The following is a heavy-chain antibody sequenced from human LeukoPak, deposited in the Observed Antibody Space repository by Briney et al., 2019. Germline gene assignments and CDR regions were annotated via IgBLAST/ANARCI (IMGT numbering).Heavy chain of an antibody. CDR2: LHSGGHT. D-gene: IGHD3-9*01. Sequence: GGSLRLSCAASGFTISSNYLSWVRQAPGKGLVWISALHSGGHTFYADSVRGRFTISRDISKNTLYLQMNSLRAEDTAVYYCAKQYYDISNPFDYWGQGTLATVSS. CDR1: GFTISSNY. V-gene: IGHV3-66*04. CDR3: AKQYYDISNPFDY. J-gene: IGHJ4*02.